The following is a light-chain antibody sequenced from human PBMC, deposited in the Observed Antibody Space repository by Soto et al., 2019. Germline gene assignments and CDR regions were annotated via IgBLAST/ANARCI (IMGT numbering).Light chain of an antibody. Sequence: QSVLTQPPSASGTPGQRVTISCSGSSSNIGSNTVNWYQQLPGTAPKLLIYSNNQRPSGVPDRCSGSKSCTSASLAISGLQSDEEADYYCAAWDDSRNGYVFGTGTKVTVL. J-gene: IGLJ1*01. V-gene: IGLV1-44*01. CDR1: SSNIGSNT. CDR3: AAWDDSRNGYV. CDR2: SNN.